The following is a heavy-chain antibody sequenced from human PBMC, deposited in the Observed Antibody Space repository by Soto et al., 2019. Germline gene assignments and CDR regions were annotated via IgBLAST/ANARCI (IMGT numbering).Heavy chain of an antibody. CDR2: IYYSGST. V-gene: IGHV4-59*08. J-gene: IGHJ4*02. Sequence: PSETLSLTCTVSGGSISSYYWSWIRQPPGKGLEWIGYIYYSGSTNYNPSLKSRVTISVDTSKNQFSLKLSSVTATDTAVYYCASRYGVYFDYWGQGTLVTVSS. CDR1: GGSISSYY. D-gene: IGHD4-17*01. CDR3: ASRYGVYFDY.